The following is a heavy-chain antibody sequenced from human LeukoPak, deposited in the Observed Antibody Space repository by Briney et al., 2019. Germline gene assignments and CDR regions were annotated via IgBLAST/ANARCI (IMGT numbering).Heavy chain of an antibody. CDR2: IYYNGFT. CDR1: GGSISSNSYY. J-gene: IGHJ3*02. Sequence: SETLSLTCTVSGGSISSNSYYWGWIRQPPGKGLEWIGSIYYNGFTYYNPSLKSRVTISVDTSKNQFSLKLSSVTAADTAVYYCAGAVELPGAFDIWGQGTMVTVSS. V-gene: IGHV4-39*07. CDR3: AGAVELPGAFDI. D-gene: IGHD5-24*01.